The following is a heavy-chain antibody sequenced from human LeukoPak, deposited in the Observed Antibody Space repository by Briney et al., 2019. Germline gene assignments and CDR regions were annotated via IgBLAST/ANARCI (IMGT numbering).Heavy chain of an antibody. Sequence: GGSLRLSCAASGFTFSSYAMSWVRQAPGKGLEWVSAISGSGGSTYYADSVKGRFTISRDNSKNTLYLQMNSLRAEDTAVYYCAKVPESSGYHPDAFEIWGQGTMVTVSS. CDR2: ISGSGGST. J-gene: IGHJ3*02. CDR1: GFTFSSYA. CDR3: AKVPESSGYHPDAFEI. V-gene: IGHV3-23*01. D-gene: IGHD3-22*01.